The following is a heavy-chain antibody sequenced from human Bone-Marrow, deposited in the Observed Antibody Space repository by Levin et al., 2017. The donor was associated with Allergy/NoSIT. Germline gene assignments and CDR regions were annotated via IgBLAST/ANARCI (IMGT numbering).Heavy chain of an antibody. Sequence: GESLKISCKASGYTFTDHLIHWVRQAPGQGLEWMGWINPNSGGTNYAQKFQGRVTMTGDTSNSTAYVELSSLSSDDTAVYYCTRGGYRYAVDYWGQGTLVTVSS. CDR1: GYTFTDHL. CDR2: INPNSGGT. D-gene: IGHD5-18*01. CDR3: TRGGYRYAVDY. J-gene: IGHJ4*02. V-gene: IGHV1-2*02.